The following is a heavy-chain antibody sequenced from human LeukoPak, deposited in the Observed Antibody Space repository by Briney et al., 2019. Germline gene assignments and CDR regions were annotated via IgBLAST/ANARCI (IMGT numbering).Heavy chain of an antibody. V-gene: IGHV4-61*02. CDR3: AGCIAVAGYYFDY. J-gene: IGHJ4*02. Sequence: SETLSLTYTVSGGSISSGSYYWSWIRQPAGKGLEWIGRIYTSGSTNYNPSLKSRVTISVDTSKNQFSLKLSSVTAADTAVYYCAGCIAVAGYYFDYWGQGTLVTVSS. D-gene: IGHD6-19*01. CDR1: GGSISSGSYY. CDR2: IYTSGST.